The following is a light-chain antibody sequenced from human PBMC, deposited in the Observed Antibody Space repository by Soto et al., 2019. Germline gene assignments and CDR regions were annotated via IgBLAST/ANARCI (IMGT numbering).Light chain of an antibody. CDR1: QSVSKN. CDR2: AAS. V-gene: IGKV3D-15*01. Sequence: DTVMTQSPSTLPVSPEERATLSCRASQSVSKNLAWYQQKPGQAPRLLIYAASTWATDIPARFTGSGSGTEFTLTIDSLQSEDFAVYYCQQYNDWPWTFGQGTKVDIK. J-gene: IGKJ1*01. CDR3: QQYNDWPWT.